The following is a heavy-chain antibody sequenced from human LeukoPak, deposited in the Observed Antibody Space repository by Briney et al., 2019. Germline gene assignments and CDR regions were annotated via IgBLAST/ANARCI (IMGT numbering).Heavy chain of an antibody. Sequence: PSETLSLTRAVYGGSFSDYHWSWIRQPPGKGLEWIGEINHSGSTNYNPSLKSRVTILVDTSKNQFSLKLSSVTAADTAVYYCARGLTSMPPGGYWGQGTLVTVSS. CDR2: INHSGST. CDR1: GGSFSDYH. V-gene: IGHV4-34*01. CDR3: ARGLTSMPPGGY. J-gene: IGHJ4*02. D-gene: IGHD2/OR15-2a*01.